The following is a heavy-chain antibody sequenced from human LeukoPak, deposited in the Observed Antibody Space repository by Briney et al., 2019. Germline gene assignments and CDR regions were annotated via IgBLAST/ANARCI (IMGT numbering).Heavy chain of an antibody. CDR3: ASDPTGYCSSTSCYGLDY. J-gene: IGHJ4*02. CDR1: GGTFSSYA. V-gene: IGHV1-69*13. D-gene: IGHD2-2*01. Sequence: ASVEVSCKASGGTFSSYAISWVRQAPGQGLEWMGGIIPIFGTANYAQKFQGRVTITADESTSTAYMELSSLRSEDTAVYYCASDPTGYCSSTSCYGLDYWGQGTLVTVSS. CDR2: IIPIFGTA.